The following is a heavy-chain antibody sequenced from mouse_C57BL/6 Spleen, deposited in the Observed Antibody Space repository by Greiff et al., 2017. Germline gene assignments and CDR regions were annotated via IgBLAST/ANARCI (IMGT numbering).Heavy chain of an antibody. CDR1: GYTFTDYY. CDR2: IYPGSGNT. D-gene: IGHD1-1*01. J-gene: IGHJ1*03. V-gene: IGHV1-76*01. Sequence: VQLQQSGAELVRPGASVKLSCKASGYTFTDYYINWVKQRPGQGLEWIARIYPGSGNTYYNEKFKGKATLTADKSSSTAYMQLNSLTSEDSAIDFCASDCYGSSSWYFDVWGTGTTVTVSS. CDR3: ASDCYGSSSWYFDV.